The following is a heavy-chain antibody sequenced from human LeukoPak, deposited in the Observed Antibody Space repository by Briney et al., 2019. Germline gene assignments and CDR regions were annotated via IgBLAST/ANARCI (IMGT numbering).Heavy chain of an antibody. CDR1: GFTSRTSA. J-gene: IGHJ5*02. CDR2: ISSGTSTI. Sequence: GGPLRFSGGASGFTSRTSAMHWVPQAPGKGLEWVSYISSGTSTIYYADSVKGRFTISRDNAKNSLYLQMNSLRAEDTAVYYCARDVTYYGGDWFDPWGQGTLVTVSS. D-gene: IGHD4-23*01. CDR3: ARDVTYYGGDWFDP. V-gene: IGHV3-48*04.